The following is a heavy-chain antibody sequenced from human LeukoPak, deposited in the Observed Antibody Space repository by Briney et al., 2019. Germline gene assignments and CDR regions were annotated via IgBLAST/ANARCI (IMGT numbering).Heavy chain of an antibody. J-gene: IGHJ4*02. CDR1: GFTFSTYS. Sequence: GGSLRLSCAASGFTFSTYSMNWVRQAPGKGLEWVSSISSSSSTIYYADSVKGRFTISRDNAKNSLYLQMNSLRAEDTAVYYCAKDQGGYYDILTGCCWGQGTLVTVSS. CDR3: AKDQGGYYDILTGCC. D-gene: IGHD3-9*01. V-gene: IGHV3-48*04. CDR2: ISSSSSTI.